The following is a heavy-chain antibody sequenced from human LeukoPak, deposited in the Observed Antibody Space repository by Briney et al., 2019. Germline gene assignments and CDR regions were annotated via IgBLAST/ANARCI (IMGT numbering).Heavy chain of an antibody. J-gene: IGHJ4*02. CDR1: GGSISSYY. D-gene: IGHD1-26*01. CDR3: AREEVGAHFDY. V-gene: IGHV4-59*01. CDR2: IYYSGST. Sequence: SETLSLTCTVSGGSISSYYWSWIRQPPGKGQEWIGYIYYSGSTNYNPSLKSRVTISVDTSKNQFSLKLSSVTAADTAVYYCAREEVGAHFDYWGQGTLVTVSS.